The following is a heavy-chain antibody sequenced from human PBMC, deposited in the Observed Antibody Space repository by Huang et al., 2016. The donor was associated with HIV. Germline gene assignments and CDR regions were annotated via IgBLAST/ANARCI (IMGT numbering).Heavy chain of an antibody. CDR2: FYYKVST. CDR1: GGSIRSSDYH. V-gene: IGHV4-39*01. D-gene: IGHD3-10*01. Sequence: QLLLQESGPGLVKPSEALALTCAVSGGSIRSSDYHWGWIRQPPGKGLEWIGRFYYKVSTHYRPSLKSRVTIAVETSKNLFFLNLTSMTAADTAVYYCARHREGPVAYYSGWGSHLNYMDVWGRGRTVVVSS. CDR3: ARHREGPVAYYSGWGSHLNYMDV. J-gene: IGHJ6*03.